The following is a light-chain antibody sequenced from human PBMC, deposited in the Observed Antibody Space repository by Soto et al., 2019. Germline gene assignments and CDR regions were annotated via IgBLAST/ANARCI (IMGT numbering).Light chain of an antibody. CDR2: DAS. CDR3: QQRRNWAST. V-gene: IGKV3-11*01. CDR1: QSVSGY. Sequence: EIVLTQSPATLSLSPGERATLSCRASQSVSGYLAWYQQKPGQAPRLLMYDASNRATGIPARFSGSGSGTEFPLPLSSLEAEEFAVYYCQQRRNWASTFGRGTKVEIK. J-gene: IGKJ4*01.